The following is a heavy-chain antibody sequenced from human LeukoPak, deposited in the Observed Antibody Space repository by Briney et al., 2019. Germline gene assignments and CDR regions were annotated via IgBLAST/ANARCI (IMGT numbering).Heavy chain of an antibody. CDR2: ISSNGGST. CDR3: ARLRIADDSSGDFDAFDI. Sequence: GGSLRLSCSASGFTFSSYAMHWVRQAPGKGLEYVSAISSNGGSTYYADSVKGRFTISRDNSKNTLYLQMNSLRAEDTAVYYCARLRIADDSSGDFDAFDIWGQGTMVTVSS. V-gene: IGHV3-64*04. J-gene: IGHJ3*02. D-gene: IGHD3-22*01. CDR1: GFTFSSYA.